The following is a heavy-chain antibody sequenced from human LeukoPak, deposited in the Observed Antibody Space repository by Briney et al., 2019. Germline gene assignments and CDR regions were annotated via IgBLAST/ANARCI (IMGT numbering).Heavy chain of an antibody. CDR2: ISASSSYI. J-gene: IGHJ4*02. Sequence: PGGSLRLSCAASGFTFSSNSMNWVRQAPGKGLEWVSSISASSSYIFYADSVKGRFTISRDNAKNSLYLRMNSLRAEDTAVYYCARDGEAYCSSTTCPLSYWGQGTLVTVSS. CDR3: ARDGEAYCSSTTCPLSY. D-gene: IGHD2-2*01. V-gene: IGHV3-21*06. CDR1: GFTFSSNS.